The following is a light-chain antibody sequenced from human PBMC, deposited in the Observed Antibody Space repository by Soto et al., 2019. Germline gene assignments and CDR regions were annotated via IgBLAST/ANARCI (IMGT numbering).Light chain of an antibody. CDR1: QSISSY. Sequence: DIQMTQSPSSLSASVGDRVTITCRAIQSISSYLSWYQQKPGKAPKLLIYAASSLQSGVPSRFSGSGSGTDFTLTISSLQPEDFATYYCQQSYSIPPEITFGQGTRLEIK. J-gene: IGKJ5*01. CDR2: AAS. V-gene: IGKV1-39*01. CDR3: QQSYSIPPEIT.